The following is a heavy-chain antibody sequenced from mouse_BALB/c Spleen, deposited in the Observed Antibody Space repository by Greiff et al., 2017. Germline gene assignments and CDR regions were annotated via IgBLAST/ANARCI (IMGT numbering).Heavy chain of an antibody. CDR3: ARDTTAYFDY. J-gene: IGHJ2*01. V-gene: IGHV3-6*02. CDR1: GYSITSGYY. D-gene: IGHD1-2*01. Sequence: DVQLQESGPGLVKPSQSLYLTCSVTGYSITSGYYWNWIRQFPGNKLEWMGYISYDGSNNYNPSLKNRISITRDTSKNQFFLKLNSVTTEDTATYYCARDTTAYFDYWGQGTTLTVSS. CDR2: ISYDGSN.